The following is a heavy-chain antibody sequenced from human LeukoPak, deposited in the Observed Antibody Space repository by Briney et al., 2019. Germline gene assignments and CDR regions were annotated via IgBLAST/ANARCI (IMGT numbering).Heavy chain of an antibody. V-gene: IGHV4-31*03. Sequence: PSQTLSLTCTVSGGSISSGGYYWSWIRQHPGKGLEWIGYIYYSGSTYYNPSLKSRVTISVDTSKNQFSLKLSSVTTADTAVYYCARSYGGVWYFDLWGRGTLVTVSS. CDR2: IYYSGST. J-gene: IGHJ2*01. D-gene: IGHD4-23*01. CDR3: ARSYGGVWYFDL. CDR1: GGSISSGGYY.